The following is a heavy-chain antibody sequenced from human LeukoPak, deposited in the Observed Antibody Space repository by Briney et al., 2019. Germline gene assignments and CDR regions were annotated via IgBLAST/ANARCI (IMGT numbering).Heavy chain of an antibody. CDR1: GFTFSSYG. J-gene: IGHJ3*02. CDR2: ISSSGSTI. Sequence: GGSLRLSCAASGFTFSSYGMHWVRQAPGKGLEWVSYISSSGSTIYYADSVKGRFTISRDNAKNSLYLQMNSLRAEDTAVYYCAREYSSSSGRAFDIWGQGTMVTVSS. CDR3: AREYSSSSGRAFDI. D-gene: IGHD6-6*01. V-gene: IGHV3-48*01.